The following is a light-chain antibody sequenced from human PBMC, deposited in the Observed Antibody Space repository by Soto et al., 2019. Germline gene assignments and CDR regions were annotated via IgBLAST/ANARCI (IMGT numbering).Light chain of an antibody. CDR3: QQFNRYPLT. V-gene: IGKV1-13*02. CDR1: QGISSA. Sequence: AIQLTQSPSSLSASVGDRVTITCRASQGISSALAWYQQKPGKAPKLLIYDASSLESGDPSRFSGSGSGTDFTLASSSLQPEEFATYYCQQFNRYPLTFGGGTKVEIK. CDR2: DAS. J-gene: IGKJ4*01.